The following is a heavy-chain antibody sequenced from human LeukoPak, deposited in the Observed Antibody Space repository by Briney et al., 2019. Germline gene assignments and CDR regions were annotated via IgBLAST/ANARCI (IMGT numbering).Heavy chain of an antibody. CDR2: FDPEDGET. CDR1: GYTLTELS. Sequence: ASVKVSCKVSGYTLTELSMHWVRQAPGKGLEWMGGFDPEDGETIYAQKFQGRVTMTEDTSTDTAYMELSSLRSEDTAVYYCATGHRKYYDILTGYSYFDYWGQGTLVTVS. CDR3: ATGHRKYYDILTGYSYFDY. V-gene: IGHV1-24*01. J-gene: IGHJ4*02. D-gene: IGHD3-9*01.